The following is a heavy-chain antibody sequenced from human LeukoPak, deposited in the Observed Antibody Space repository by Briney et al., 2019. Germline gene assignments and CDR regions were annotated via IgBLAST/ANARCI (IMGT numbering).Heavy chain of an antibody. CDR2: IYYSGST. J-gene: IGHJ4*02. CDR1: GGSISSSSYY. D-gene: IGHD3-9*01. Sequence: SETLSLTCTVSGGSISSSSYYWGWIRQPPGKGLEWIGSIYYSGSTYYNPSLKSRVTISVDTSKSQFSLKLSSVTAADTAVYYCARDHYDILTGYYMDYWGQGTLVTVSS. V-gene: IGHV4-39*07. CDR3: ARDHYDILTGYYMDY.